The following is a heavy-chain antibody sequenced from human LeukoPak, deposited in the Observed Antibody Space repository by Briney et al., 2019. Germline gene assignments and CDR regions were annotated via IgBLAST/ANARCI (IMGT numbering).Heavy chain of an antibody. D-gene: IGHD6-19*01. Sequence: KTGGSLRLSCAASGFTFSSYSMNWVRQAPGKVLEWVSSISSSSSYIYYADSVKGRFTISRDNAKNSLYLQMNSLRAEDTAVYYCARTDGYSSDFDYWGQGTLVTVSS. CDR2: ISSSSSYI. V-gene: IGHV3-21*01. CDR3: ARTDGYSSDFDY. J-gene: IGHJ4*02. CDR1: GFTFSSYS.